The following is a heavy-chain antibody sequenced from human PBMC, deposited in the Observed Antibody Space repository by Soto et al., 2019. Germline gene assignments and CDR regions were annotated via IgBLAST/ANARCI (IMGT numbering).Heavy chain of an antibody. Sequence: EMQLLESGGGLVQPGGSLRLSCAASGFTMSTYSVTWVRQAPGKVLEWVSGISVTPGITFYADSVKGRFTISRDSSNNAVYLQMNSLRAEYTAMYFCSKWSGYGDLWGQGTLVTVSS. CDR2: ISVTPGIT. CDR1: GFTMSTYS. D-gene: IGHD5-12*01. CDR3: SKWSGYGDL. J-gene: IGHJ4*02. V-gene: IGHV3-23*01.